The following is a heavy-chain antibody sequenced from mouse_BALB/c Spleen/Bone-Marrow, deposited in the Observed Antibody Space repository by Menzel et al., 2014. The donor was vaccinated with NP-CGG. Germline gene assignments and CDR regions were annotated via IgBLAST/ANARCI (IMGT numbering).Heavy chain of an antibody. D-gene: IGHD2-2*01. CDR1: GYTFTNYW. J-gene: IGHJ4*01. CDR2: INPSNGRT. CDR3: AARLSHLAMDY. Sequence: QVKMQQSGAELVKPGASLKLSCKASGYTFTNYWIHWVKQRPGQGLEWIGEINPSNGRTNYNEKFKTKATLTVDKSSSTAYMQLSSLTSEDSAVNYCAARLSHLAMDYWGQGTSVTVSS. V-gene: IGHV1S81*02.